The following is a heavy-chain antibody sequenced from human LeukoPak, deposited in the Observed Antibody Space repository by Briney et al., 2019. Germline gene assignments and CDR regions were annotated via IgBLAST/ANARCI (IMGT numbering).Heavy chain of an antibody. CDR2: ISWNSGSI. CDR1: GFTFDDYA. J-gene: IGHJ6*03. D-gene: IGHD3-9*01. CDR3: ARALTGYPPPYYYYMDV. V-gene: IGHV3-9*01. Sequence: GGSLRLSCAASGFTFDDYAMHWVRQAPGKGLEWVSGISWNSGSIGYADSVKGRFTISRDNAKNSLYLQMNSLRAEDTALYYCARALTGYPPPYYYYMDVWGKGTTVTVSS.